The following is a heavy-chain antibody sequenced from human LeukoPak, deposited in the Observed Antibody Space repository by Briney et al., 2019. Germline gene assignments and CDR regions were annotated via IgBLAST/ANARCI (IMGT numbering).Heavy chain of an antibody. J-gene: IGHJ4*02. CDR3: AGGEYSSSWYPSYY. CDR1: GGSFSSYY. CDR2: IYTSGST. D-gene: IGHD6-13*01. Sequence: SETLSLTCAVYGGSFSSYYWSWIRQPAGKGLEWIGRIYTSGSTNYNPSLKSRVTISVDTSKNQFSLKLSSVTAADTAVYYCAGGEYSSSWYPSYYWGQGTLVTVSS. V-gene: IGHV4-59*10.